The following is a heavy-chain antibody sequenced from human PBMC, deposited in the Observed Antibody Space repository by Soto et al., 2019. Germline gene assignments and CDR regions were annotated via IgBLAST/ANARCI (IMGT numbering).Heavy chain of an antibody. CDR3: ARVKQLLSPYYYYGMDV. V-gene: IGHV3-33*01. D-gene: IGHD2-2*01. J-gene: IGHJ6*02. Sequence: GGSLRLSCAASGFTFSSYGMHWVRQAPGKGLEWVAVIRSDGSNKYYADSVKGRFTISRDNSKNALYLQMNSLRAEDTAVYYCARVKQLLSPYYYYGMDVWGQGTTVTVSS. CDR2: IRSDGSNK. CDR1: GFTFSSYG.